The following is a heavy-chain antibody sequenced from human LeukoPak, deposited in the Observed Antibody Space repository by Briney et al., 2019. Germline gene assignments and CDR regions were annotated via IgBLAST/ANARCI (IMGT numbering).Heavy chain of an antibody. V-gene: IGHV4-39*01. CDR2: IYYSGST. Sequence: SETLSLTCTVSGGSISKSSYYWGWIRQPPGKWLEWIGSIYYSGSTYYNPSLKSRVTISVDTSNNQFSLKLSSVTAADTAVYYCARHANGDYVAFDYWGQGTLVTVSS. CDR1: GGSISKSSYY. D-gene: IGHD4-17*01. CDR3: ARHANGDYVAFDY. J-gene: IGHJ4*02.